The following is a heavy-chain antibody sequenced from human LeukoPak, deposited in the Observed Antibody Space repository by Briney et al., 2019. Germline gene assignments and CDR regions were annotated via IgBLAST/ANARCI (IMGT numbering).Heavy chain of an antibody. D-gene: IGHD2-2*01. Sequence: GGSLRLSCAASGFTFSSYSMNWVRQAPGKGLEWVSYISSSSSTIYYADSVKGRFTISRDNAKNSLYLQMNSLRAEDTAVYYCARGDLYCSSTSCYPYYYYYMDVWGKGTTVTVSS. V-gene: IGHV3-48*01. CDR1: GFTFSSYS. CDR3: ARGDLYCSSTSCYPYYYYYMDV. J-gene: IGHJ6*03. CDR2: ISSSSSTI.